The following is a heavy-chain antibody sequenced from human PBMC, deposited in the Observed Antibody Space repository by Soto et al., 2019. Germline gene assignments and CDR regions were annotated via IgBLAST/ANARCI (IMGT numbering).Heavy chain of an antibody. CDR1: GGTFSSYT. J-gene: IGHJ4*02. CDR2: IIPILGIA. D-gene: IGHD2-15*01. V-gene: IGHV1-69*02. CDR3: ASIDCSGGSCYSVPVPDLY. Sequence: SVKVSCKASGGTFSSYTISWVRQAPGQGLEWMGRIIPILGIANYAQKFQGRVTITADKSTSTAYMELSSLRSEDTAVYYCASIDCSGGSCYSVPVPDLYWGQGTLVTGSS.